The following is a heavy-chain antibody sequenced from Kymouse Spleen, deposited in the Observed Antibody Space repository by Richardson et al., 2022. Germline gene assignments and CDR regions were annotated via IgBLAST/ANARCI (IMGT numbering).Heavy chain of an antibody. CDR1: GFTFSSYG. Sequence: QVQLVESGGGVVQPGRSLRLSCAASGFTFSSYGMHWVRQAPGKGLEWVAVIWYDGSNKYYADSVKGRFTISRDNSKNTLYLQMNSLRAEDTAVYYCARDEDSRNYWGQGTLVTVSS. CDR3: ARDEDSRNY. D-gene: IGHD5-18,IGHD5-18*01. J-gene: IGHJ4*02. V-gene: IGHV3-33*01. CDR2: IWYDGSNK.